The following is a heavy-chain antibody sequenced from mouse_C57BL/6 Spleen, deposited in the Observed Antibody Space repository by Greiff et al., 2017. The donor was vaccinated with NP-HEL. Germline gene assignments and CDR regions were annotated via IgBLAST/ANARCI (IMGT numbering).Heavy chain of an antibody. CDR2: IRNKANGYTT. Sequence: DVQLVESGGGLVQPGGSLSLSCAASGFTFTDYYMSWVRQPPGKALEWLGFIRNKANGYTTEYSASVKGRFTISRDNSQSILYLQMNALRAEDSATYYCARFIYYYGSSLYYFDYWGQGTTLTVSS. V-gene: IGHV7-3*01. D-gene: IGHD1-1*01. CDR3: ARFIYYYGSSLYYFDY. J-gene: IGHJ2*01. CDR1: GFTFTDYY.